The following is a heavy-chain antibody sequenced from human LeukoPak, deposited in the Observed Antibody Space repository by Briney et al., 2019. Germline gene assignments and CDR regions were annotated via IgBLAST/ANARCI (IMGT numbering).Heavy chain of an antibody. V-gene: IGHV4-59*02. J-gene: IGHJ3*02. Sequence: PSETLSLTCTISGGSVSDYYWSWVRQSPGKGLEWIGYIYHTGSTRYSPSLRSRVTISLDTSRNQFSLKLNSVTAADTAVYYCAKSNGYGLIDIWGQGTMVTVSS. CDR3: AKSNGYGLIDI. CDR2: IYHTGST. D-gene: IGHD3-10*01. CDR1: GGSVSDYY.